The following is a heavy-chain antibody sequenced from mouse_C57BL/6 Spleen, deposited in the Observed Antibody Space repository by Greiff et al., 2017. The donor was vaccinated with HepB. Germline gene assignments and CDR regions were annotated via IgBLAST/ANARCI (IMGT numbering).Heavy chain of an antibody. Sequence: VQLQQSGPELVKPGASVKISCKASGYSFTDYNMNWVKQSNGKSLEWIGVINPNYGTTSYNQKFKGKATLTVDQSSSTTYMQLNSLTSEDSAVYYCARARRITTVVATFDAMDYWGQGTSVTVSS. CDR2: INPNYGTT. CDR1: GYSFTDYN. D-gene: IGHD1-1*01. CDR3: ARARRITTVVATFDAMDY. J-gene: IGHJ4*01. V-gene: IGHV1-39*01.